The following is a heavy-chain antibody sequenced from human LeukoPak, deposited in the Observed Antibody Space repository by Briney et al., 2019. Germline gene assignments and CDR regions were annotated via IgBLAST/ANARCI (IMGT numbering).Heavy chain of an antibody. V-gene: IGHV6-1*01. CDR3: ARGLLWFGERTTHVDY. D-gene: IGHD3-10*01. CDR1: GDSVSSNSAA. Sequence: SQTLSLTCAISGDSVSSNSAAWNWIRQSPSRGLEWLGRTYYRSKWYNDYAVSVKSRITINTDTSKNQFSLQLNSVTPEDTAVYYCARGLLWFGERTTHVDYWGQGTLVTVSS. CDR2: TYYRSKWYN. J-gene: IGHJ4*02.